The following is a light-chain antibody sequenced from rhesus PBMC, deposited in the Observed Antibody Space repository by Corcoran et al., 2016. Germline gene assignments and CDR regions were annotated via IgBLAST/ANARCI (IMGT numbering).Light chain of an antibody. V-gene: IGLV2-26*02. Sequence: QAALTQPPSVSKSLGQSVTISCPGITNGIVSYSDFSWYQQHPGKAPRLLIYRARNRPSGVSDRFSGFRSGSTAFLTISGLQAEDEAIYYCCSYSSGGTFVFGSGTKLTVL. J-gene: IGLJ6*01. CDR3: CSYSSGGTFV. CDR1: TNGIVSYSD. CDR2: RAR.